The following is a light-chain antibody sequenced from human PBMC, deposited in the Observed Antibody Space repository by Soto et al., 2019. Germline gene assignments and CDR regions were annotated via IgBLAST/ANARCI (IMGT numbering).Light chain of an antibody. CDR1: QSVSTN. V-gene: IGKV3-15*01. Sequence: EIVMTQSPATLSVSPGERATLSCRASQSVSTNLAWYQHKPGQAPRLLIYGASTRAIGFPDRVSGSGSGTEFTLTVSSLQSEDFAVYYCQQYSLWPLTFGGGTKVEIK. CDR3: QQYSLWPLT. J-gene: IGKJ4*01. CDR2: GAS.